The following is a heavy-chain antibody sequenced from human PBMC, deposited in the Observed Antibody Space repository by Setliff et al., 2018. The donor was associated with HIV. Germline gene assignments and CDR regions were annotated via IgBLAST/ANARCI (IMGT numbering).Heavy chain of an antibody. CDR1: GFIFSDYH. V-gene: IGHV3-72*01. CDR2: GRHKRNSYTT. Sequence: PGGSLRLSCAASGFIFSDYHMDWVRQVPGKGLEWVGRGRHKRNSYTTEYAASVKGRFTISRDDSTNSVHLQMNSLRTEDTAVYYCTREWVLIKQTIVGATPYYYYYMEVWGKGTTVTVSS. D-gene: IGHD1-26*01. CDR3: TREWVLIKQTIVGATPYYYYYMEV. J-gene: IGHJ6*03.